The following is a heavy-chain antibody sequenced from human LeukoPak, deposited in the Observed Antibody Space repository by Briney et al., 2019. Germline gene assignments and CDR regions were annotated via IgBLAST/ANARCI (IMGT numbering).Heavy chain of an antibody. Sequence: GASVKVSCKASGYTFTSYGISWVRQAPGQGLEWMGWISAYNGNTNYARKLQGRVTMTTDTSTSTAYMELRSLRSDDTAVYYCARRSGSYYNAWFDPWGQGTLVTVSS. D-gene: IGHD1-26*01. V-gene: IGHV1-18*01. CDR2: ISAYNGNT. CDR1: GYTFTSYG. J-gene: IGHJ5*02. CDR3: ARRSGSYYNAWFDP.